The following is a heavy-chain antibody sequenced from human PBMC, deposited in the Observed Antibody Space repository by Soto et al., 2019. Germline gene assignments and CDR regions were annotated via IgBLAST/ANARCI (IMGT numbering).Heavy chain of an antibody. D-gene: IGHD5-12*01. CDR2: IDPSSATT. CDR3: ARGGVATIFGDS. J-gene: IGHJ4*02. Sequence: EVQLVESGGGLVQPGGSLRVSCAASGFTFSRYSMNWVRQAPGKGLEWLSYIDPSSATTYYAESVKGRFITSRDNAKNSLYLQMNRLRDEDTAVYHCARGGVATIFGDSWGLGTLVIVSS. V-gene: IGHV3-48*02. CDR1: GFTFSRYS.